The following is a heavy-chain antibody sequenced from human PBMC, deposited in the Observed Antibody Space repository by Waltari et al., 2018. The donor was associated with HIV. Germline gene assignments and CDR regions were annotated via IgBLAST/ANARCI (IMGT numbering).Heavy chain of an antibody. Sequence: QVQLVESGGGVVQPGPSLTLSCAVSGFTFSALPLHWVRQSPGKGLEWLAVFWSDGVEISYADSVKGRFTISKDSSQKTLYLHLTSLRAEDTALYYCARGYSSSRWIPLYHWGRGTLVTVSS. CDR1: GFTFSALP. D-gene: IGHD6-6*01. J-gene: IGHJ4*02. CDR2: FWSDGVEI. CDR3: ARGYSSSRWIPLYH. V-gene: IGHV3-33*01.